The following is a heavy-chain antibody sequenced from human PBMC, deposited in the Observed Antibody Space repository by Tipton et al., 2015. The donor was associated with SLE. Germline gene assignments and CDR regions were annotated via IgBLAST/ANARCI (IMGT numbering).Heavy chain of an antibody. V-gene: IGHV4-59*11. J-gene: IGHJ3*02. CDR2: IYYSGGT. CDR1: GGSISSHY. Sequence: TLSLTCTVSGGSISSHYWSWIRQPPGKGLEWIGYIYYSGGTNYNPSLKSRVTISVDKSKNQFSLKRSSVTAADTAVYYCARGQWAHSSWKAFDIWGQGTMVTVSS. CDR3: ARGQWAHSSWKAFDI. D-gene: IGHD6-13*01.